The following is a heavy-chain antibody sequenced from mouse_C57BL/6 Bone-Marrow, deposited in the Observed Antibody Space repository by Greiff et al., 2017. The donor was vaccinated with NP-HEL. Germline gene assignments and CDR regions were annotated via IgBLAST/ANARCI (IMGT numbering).Heavy chain of an antibody. J-gene: IGHJ3*01. CDR2: IYPRSGNT. Sequence: VQLQESGAELARPGASVKLSCKASGYTFTSYGISWVKQRTGQGLEWIGEIYPRSGNTYYNEKFKGKATLTADKSSSTAYMELRSLTSEDSAVYFCASRTSWFAYWGQGTLVTVSA. CDR1: GYTFTSYG. CDR3: ASRTSWFAY. V-gene: IGHV1-81*01.